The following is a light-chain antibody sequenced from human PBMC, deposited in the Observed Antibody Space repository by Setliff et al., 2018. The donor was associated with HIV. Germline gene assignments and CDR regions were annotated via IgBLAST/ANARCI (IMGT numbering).Light chain of an antibody. CDR1: SSDVGGYNY. V-gene: IGLV2-14*03. Sequence: QSALTQPASVSGSPGQSITISYTGTSSDVGGYNYVSWYQQHPGKAPKLMIYDVSYRPSGVSNRFSGSKSGNTASLTISGLQAEDEADYYCSSYTSSSTLVFGIGTKVTVL. J-gene: IGLJ1*01. CDR3: SSYTSSSTLV. CDR2: DVS.